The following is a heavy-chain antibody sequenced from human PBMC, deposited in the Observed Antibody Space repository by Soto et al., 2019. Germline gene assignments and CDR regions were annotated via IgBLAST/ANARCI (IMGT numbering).Heavy chain of an antibody. V-gene: IGHV4-59*08. Sequence: SETLSLTGTFSGGSISSYYWSCIRQPPGKGLEWIGYIYYSGSTNYNPSLKSRVTISVDTSKNQFSLKLSSVTAADTAVYYCARRIPLWSKSYYYYYMDVWRKGTTVTVSS. D-gene: IGHD5-18*01. CDR3: ARRIPLWSKSYYYYYMDV. CDR2: IYYSGST. J-gene: IGHJ6*03. CDR1: GGSISSYY.